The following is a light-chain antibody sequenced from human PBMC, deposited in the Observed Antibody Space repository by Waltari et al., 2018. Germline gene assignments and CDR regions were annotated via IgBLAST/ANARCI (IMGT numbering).Light chain of an antibody. J-gene: IGLJ3*02. CDR3: AAWDASLSGRV. Sequence: QSVLTQPPSASGTPGQRVTISCSGGSSNIGSNYIYWYQQLPGTAPNLLIYSDNQRPSGGPDRFAGSKSGTSASLAISGLRSEDEADYYCAAWDASLSGRVFGGGTKLTVL. CDR1: SSNIGSNY. CDR2: SDN. V-gene: IGLV1-47*01.